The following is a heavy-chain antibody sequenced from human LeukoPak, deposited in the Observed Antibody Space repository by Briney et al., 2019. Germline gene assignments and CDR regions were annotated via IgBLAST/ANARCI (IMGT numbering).Heavy chain of an antibody. CDR1: GYTFTGYY. V-gene: IGHV1-18*04. J-gene: IGHJ5*02. CDR3: ARDLPIAYCGGDCYAFLGLNWFDP. D-gene: IGHD2-21*02. CDR2: ISAYNGNT. Sequence: ASVKVSCKASGYTFTGYYMHWVRQAPGQGLEWMGWISAYNGNTNYEQKLQGRVTMTTDTSTSTAYMELRSLRSDDTAVYYCARDLPIAYCGGDCYAFLGLNWFDPWGQGTLVTVSS.